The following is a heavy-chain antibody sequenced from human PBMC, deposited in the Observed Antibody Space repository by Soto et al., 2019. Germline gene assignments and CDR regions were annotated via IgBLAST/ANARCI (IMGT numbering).Heavy chain of an antibody. CDR3: AGGGVRLVICRTRHYDVMAV. J-gene: IGHJ6*02. CDR2: IYPGDSDT. Sequence: GESLKISCKGSGYSFTSYWIGWVRQMPGKGLEWMGIIYPGDSDTRYSPSFQGQVTISADKSISTAYLQWSSLKASDTAMYYCAGGGVRLVICRTRHYDVMAVWSQGTTDTGSS. V-gene: IGHV5-51*01. CDR1: GYSFTSYW. D-gene: IGHD3-10*01.